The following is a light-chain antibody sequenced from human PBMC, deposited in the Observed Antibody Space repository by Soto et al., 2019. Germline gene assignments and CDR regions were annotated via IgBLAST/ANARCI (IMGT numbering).Light chain of an antibody. CDR3: SSYTSSSTV. V-gene: IGLV2-14*03. CDR1: SSDVGGYNY. Sequence: QSVLTQPASVSGSPGRSITISCTGTSSDVGGYNYVSWYQQHPGKAPKLMIYAVTDRPSGVSSRFSGSKSGNTASLTISGLQAEDEADHYCSSYTSSSTVFGPGTKAT. J-gene: IGLJ1*01. CDR2: AVT.